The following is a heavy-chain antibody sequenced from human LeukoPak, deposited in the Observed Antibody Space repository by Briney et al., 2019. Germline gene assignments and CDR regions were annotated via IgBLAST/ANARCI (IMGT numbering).Heavy chain of an antibody. V-gene: IGHV4-34*01. CDR2: INHSGST. D-gene: IGHD2-15*01. J-gene: IGHJ4*02. CDR1: SGSFSGYY. Sequence: PSETLSLTYAVYSGSFSGYYWSWIRQPPGKGLEWIGEINHSGSTNYNPSLKSRVTISADTSKNQFSLKLSSVIAADTAVYYCARGSLDGYHDYWGQGTLVTVSS. CDR3: ARGSLDGYHDY.